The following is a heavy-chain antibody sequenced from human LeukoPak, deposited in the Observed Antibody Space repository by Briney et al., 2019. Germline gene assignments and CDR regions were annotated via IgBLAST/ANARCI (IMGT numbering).Heavy chain of an antibody. Sequence: GGSLRLSCAASGFTFSSYGMPWVRQAPGKGLEWVAVISYDGSNKYYADSVKGRFTISRDNSKNTLYLQMNSLRAEDTAVYYCAKEGYYYDSSGYNYYYGMDVWGQGTTVTVSS. D-gene: IGHD3-22*01. V-gene: IGHV3-30*18. CDR3: AKEGYYYDSSGYNYYYGMDV. CDR2: ISYDGSNK. CDR1: GFTFSSYG. J-gene: IGHJ6*02.